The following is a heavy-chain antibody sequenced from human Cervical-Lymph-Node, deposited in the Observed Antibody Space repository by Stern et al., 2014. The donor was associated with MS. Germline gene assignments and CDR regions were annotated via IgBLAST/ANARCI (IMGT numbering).Heavy chain of an antibody. J-gene: IGHJ4*02. V-gene: IGHV3-43D*03. CDR3: AKGPYSSGWYVDY. Sequence: EVQLEESGGVVVQPGGSLRLSCAASGFTFDDYAMHWVRQAPGKGLEWVSLISWDGGSTYYADSVKGRFTISRDNSKNSLYLQMNSLRAEDTALYYCAKGPYSSGWYVDYWGQGTLVTVSS. CDR1: GFTFDDYA. CDR2: ISWDGGST. D-gene: IGHD6-19*01.